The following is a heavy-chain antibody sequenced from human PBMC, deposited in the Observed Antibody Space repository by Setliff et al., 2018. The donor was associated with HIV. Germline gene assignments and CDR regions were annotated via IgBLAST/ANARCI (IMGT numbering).Heavy chain of an antibody. D-gene: IGHD1-20*01. CDR1: WFVCVSFV. V-gene: IGHV3-23*01. CDR2: ISGSGDSS. CDR3: VRDRTYMAFDI. J-gene: IGHJ3*02. Sequence: PGGSLRLSCAASWFVCVSFVMSWVRQTPGKGLGWVSGISGSGDSSYHGDSVKGRFTISRDNSKSAVFLQMNRLRAEDTAVYYCVRDRTYMAFDIWGQGTMVTV.